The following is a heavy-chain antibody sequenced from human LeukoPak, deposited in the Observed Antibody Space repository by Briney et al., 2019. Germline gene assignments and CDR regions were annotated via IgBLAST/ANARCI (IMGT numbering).Heavy chain of an antibody. D-gene: IGHD6-13*01. CDR3: ARHNGKYSSGWFNYDYGMDV. J-gene: IGHJ6*04. CDR1: GDIITTYW. V-gene: IGHV5-51*01. CDR2: IYHGDSEN. Sequence: HAESLMSFCNGAGDIITTYWMGWVRQMPGKNLEWMVVIYHGDSENRYSPAFENQLSIMAGNSINTACLQWSSLKAAETAMYYCARHNGKYSSGWFNYDYGMDVWGKGTTVTVSS.